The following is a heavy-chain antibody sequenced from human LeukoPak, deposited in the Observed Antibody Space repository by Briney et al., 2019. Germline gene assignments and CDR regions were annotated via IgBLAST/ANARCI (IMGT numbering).Heavy chain of an antibody. CDR3: ARHGPYYDPEKGWFDP. Sequence: GESLKISCKGSGHSFTSYWIGWVRQMPGKGLEWMGIIYPGDSDTRYSPSFQGQVTISADKSISTAYLQWSSLKASDTAMYYCARHGPYYDPEKGWFDPWGQGTLVTVSS. CDR1: GHSFTSYW. J-gene: IGHJ5*02. CDR2: IYPGDSDT. D-gene: IGHD3-3*01. V-gene: IGHV5-51*01.